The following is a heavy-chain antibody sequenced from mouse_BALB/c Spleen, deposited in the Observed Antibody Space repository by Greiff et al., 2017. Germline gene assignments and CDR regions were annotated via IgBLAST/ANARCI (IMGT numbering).Heavy chain of an antibody. CDR3: ARRGLYYGYGNAMDY. J-gene: IGHJ4*01. CDR2: IDPENGDT. CDR1: GFNIKDYY. Sequence: VQLKQSGAELVRSGASVKLSCTASGFNIKDYYMHWVKQRPEQGLEWIGWIDPENGDTEYAPKFQGKATMTADKSSSTAYMQLSSLTSDDSAVYFCARRGLYYGYGNAMDYWGQGTSVTVSS. D-gene: IGHD2-2*01. V-gene: IGHV14-4*02.